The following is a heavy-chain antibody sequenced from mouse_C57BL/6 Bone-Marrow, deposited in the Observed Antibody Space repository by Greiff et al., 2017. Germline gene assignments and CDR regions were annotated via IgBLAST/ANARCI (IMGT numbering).Heavy chain of an antibody. CDR2: INPNNGGT. CDR1: GYTFTDYN. V-gene: IGHV1-22*01. Sequence: EVQLQQSGPELVKPGASVKMSCKASGYTFTDYNMHWVKQSHGKSLEWIGYINPNNGGTSYNQKFKGKATLTVNKSSSTAYMELRSLTSEDSAVYYGARSYYYGSSYEAYWGQGTLVTVSA. D-gene: IGHD1-1*01. CDR3: ARSYYYGSSYEAY. J-gene: IGHJ3*01.